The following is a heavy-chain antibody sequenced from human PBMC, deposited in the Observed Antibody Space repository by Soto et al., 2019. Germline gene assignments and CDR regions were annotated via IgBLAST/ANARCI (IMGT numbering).Heavy chain of an antibody. J-gene: IGHJ3*02. CDR1: GYTFTAYY. CDR3: ATEYYFDGRGPVGGISFDI. V-gene: IGHV1-2*04. CDR2: INPNSGDT. D-gene: IGHD3-22*01. Sequence: QVQLVQSGAEVRKPGASVKVSCKASGYTFTAYYINWVRQAPGQGLEWVGWINPNSGDTKFAQRFRDWVTLTRDTSISTAYMELNRLKSDDTAVYYCATEYYFDGRGPVGGISFDIWGQGTLVTVSS.